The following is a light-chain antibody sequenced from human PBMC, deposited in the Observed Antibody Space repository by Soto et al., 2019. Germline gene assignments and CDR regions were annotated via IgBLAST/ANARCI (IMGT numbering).Light chain of an antibody. V-gene: IGKV3-15*01. CDR2: DAS. CDR1: QTVVTH. J-gene: IGKJ1*01. CDR3: QQYNKWPRT. Sequence: EVVMTQSPVTLSLSPGDRATVSCRASQTVVTHLAWFQQKPGQPPRLLIYDASAPATGIPARFSGSGSGTEFTLTISSLQSEDFAVYYCQQYNKWPRTFGQGTKVE.